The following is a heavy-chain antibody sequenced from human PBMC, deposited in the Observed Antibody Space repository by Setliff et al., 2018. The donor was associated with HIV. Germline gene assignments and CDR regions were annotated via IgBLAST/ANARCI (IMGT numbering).Heavy chain of an antibody. Sequence: PSETLSLTCTVSGGSISRRGYCWAWIRQAPGKGLEWIGTIYSDANTYYNPSLKSRVTMSVDTSNNQFSLRLRSVTAADTAVYFCARATSPRPMVRGGRFDPWGQGTLVTVSS. J-gene: IGHJ5*02. CDR1: GGSISRRGYC. D-gene: IGHD3-10*01. CDR3: ARATSPRPMVRGGRFDP. V-gene: IGHV4-39*07. CDR2: IYSDANT.